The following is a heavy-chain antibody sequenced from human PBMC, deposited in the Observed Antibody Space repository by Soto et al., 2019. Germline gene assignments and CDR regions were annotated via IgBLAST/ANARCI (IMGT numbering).Heavy chain of an antibody. CDR1: GFTLSSYG. D-gene: IGHD6-19*01. Sequence: GGSLRLSFAASGFTLSSYGMHWVRQAPGKGLEWVAVIWYDGSNKYYADSVKGRFTISRDNSKNTLYLQMNSLRAEDTAVYYCTRDSSGWYDWGFLDYWGQGTLVTVS. J-gene: IGHJ4*02. CDR2: IWYDGSNK. V-gene: IGHV3-33*01. CDR3: TRDSSGWYDWGFLDY.